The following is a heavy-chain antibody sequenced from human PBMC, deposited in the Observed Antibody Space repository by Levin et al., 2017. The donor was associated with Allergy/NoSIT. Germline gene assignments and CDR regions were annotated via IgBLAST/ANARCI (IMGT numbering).Heavy chain of an antibody. D-gene: IGHD2-15*01. CDR2: IYYSGST. CDR3: ARHIGYCSGGSCYSGYFQH. J-gene: IGHJ1*01. V-gene: IGHV4-39*01. CDR1: GGSISSSSYY. Sequence: SETLSLTCTVSGGSISSSSYYWGWIRQPPGKGLEWIGSIYYSGSTYYNPSLKSRVTISVDTSKNQFSLKLSSVTAADTAVYYCARHIGYCSGGSCYSGYFQHWGQGTLVTVSS.